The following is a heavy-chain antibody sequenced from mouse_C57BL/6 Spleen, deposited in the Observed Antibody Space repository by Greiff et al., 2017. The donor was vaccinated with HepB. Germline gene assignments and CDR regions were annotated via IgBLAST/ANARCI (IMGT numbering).Heavy chain of an antibody. V-gene: IGHV1-55*01. Sequence: QVHVKQSGAELVKPGASVKMSCKASGYTFTSYWITWVKQRPGQGLEWIGDIYPGSGSTNYNEKFKSKATLTVDTSSSTAYMQLSSLTSEDSAVYYCARRYSNSYYAMDYWGQGTSVTVSS. CDR1: GYTFTSYW. CDR3: ARRYSNSYYAMDY. D-gene: IGHD2-5*01. CDR2: IYPGSGST. J-gene: IGHJ4*01.